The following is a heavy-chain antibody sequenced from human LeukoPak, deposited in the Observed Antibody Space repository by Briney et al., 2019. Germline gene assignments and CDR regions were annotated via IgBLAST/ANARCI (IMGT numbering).Heavy chain of an antibody. J-gene: IGHJ4*02. CDR3: ARETATSFDY. V-gene: IGHV3-74*01. Sequence: GGSLTLFCAASGFTFSSYWMHWVRQAPGKGLVWVSRISSDGRSISYADSVKGRFTISRDNAKNTLYLQMNSLRAEDTALYFCARETATSFDYWGKGTLVSVSS. CDR1: GFTFSSYW. D-gene: IGHD1-1*01. CDR2: ISSDGRSI.